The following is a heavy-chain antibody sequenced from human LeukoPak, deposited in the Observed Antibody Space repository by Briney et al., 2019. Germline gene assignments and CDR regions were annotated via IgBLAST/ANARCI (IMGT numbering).Heavy chain of an antibody. CDR1: GYTFNTYA. CDR2: INTNTGNP. CDR3: ARGIGNERRVY. D-gene: IGHD1-1*01. J-gene: IGHJ4*02. Sequence: ASVKVSCKASGYTFNTYAMNWVRQAPRQGLQWMGWINTNTGNPTYAQGFTGRFVFSLDTSVSTAYLQISSLKAEDTAVYYCARGIGNERRVYWGQGTLVTVSS. V-gene: IGHV7-4-1*02.